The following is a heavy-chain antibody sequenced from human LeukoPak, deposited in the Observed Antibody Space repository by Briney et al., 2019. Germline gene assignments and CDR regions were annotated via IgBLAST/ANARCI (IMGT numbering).Heavy chain of an antibody. CDR3: AAASVVRGVISYYYGMDV. J-gene: IGHJ6*02. CDR2: ISYDGSNK. Sequence: GGSLGLSCAASGFTFSSYGMHWVRQAPGKGLEWVAVISYDGSNKYYADSVKGRFTISRDNSKNTLYLQMNSLRAEDTAVYYCAAASVVRGVISYYYGMDVWGQGTTVTVSS. V-gene: IGHV3-30*03. CDR1: GFTFSSYG. D-gene: IGHD3-10*01.